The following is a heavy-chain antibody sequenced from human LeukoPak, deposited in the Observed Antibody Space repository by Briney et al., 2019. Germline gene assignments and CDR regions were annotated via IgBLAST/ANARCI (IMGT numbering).Heavy chain of an antibody. Sequence: SETLSLTCSVSGGSITSTSYYWGWIRQPPEKGLEWIGSVYYTGCTYYSPSFKSRVTISVDTSKNQFSLKLSSVTAADTAVYYCASHSPRDGYTHFDYWGQGTLVTVSS. CDR2: VYYTGCT. J-gene: IGHJ4*02. CDR3: ASHSPRDGYTHFDY. CDR1: GGSITSTSYY. D-gene: IGHD5-24*01. V-gene: IGHV4-39*07.